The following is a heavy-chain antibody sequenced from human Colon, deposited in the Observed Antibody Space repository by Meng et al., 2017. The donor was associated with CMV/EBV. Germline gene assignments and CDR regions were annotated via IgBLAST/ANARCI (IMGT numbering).Heavy chain of an antibody. J-gene: IGHJ6*02. Sequence: SQTLSLTCTVSGGSVSSGSYYWSWIRQSPGKGLEWIGYIYYSGSTNYNPSLKSRVTISVDTSKNQFSLKLSSVTAADTAVYYCASLTSITAGGDYYYGMDVWGQGTTVTVSS. CDR2: IYYSGST. V-gene: IGHV4-61*01. D-gene: IGHD2-8*02. CDR1: GGSVSSGSYY. CDR3: ASLTSITAGGDYYYGMDV.